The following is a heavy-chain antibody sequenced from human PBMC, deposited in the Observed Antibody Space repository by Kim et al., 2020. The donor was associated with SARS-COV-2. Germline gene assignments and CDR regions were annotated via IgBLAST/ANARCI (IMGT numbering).Heavy chain of an antibody. CDR3: TRNAAGRDYLDY. J-gene: IGHJ4*02. CDR2: IRSKAYGGTP. Sequence: GGSLRLSCTASGFIFGDYALNWVRQAPGKGLEWVGFIRSKAYGGTPEYVGSVKGRFTISRDDSINVAYLQMNSLITEDTGVYYCTRNAAGRDYLDYWGQGTAVAV. D-gene: IGHD1-1*01. V-gene: IGHV3-49*04. CDR1: GFIFGDYA.